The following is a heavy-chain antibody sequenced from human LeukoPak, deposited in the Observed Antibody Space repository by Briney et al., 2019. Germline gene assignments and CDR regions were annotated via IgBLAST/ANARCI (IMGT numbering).Heavy chain of an antibody. D-gene: IGHD4-17*01. Sequence: SETLSLTCTVSGGSISSSSYYWGWIRQPPGKGLEWIGSIYYSGSTYYNPSLKSRVTISVDTSKNQFSLKLSSVTAADTAVYYCSRPYGAAGLDWGQGTLVTVSS. CDR2: IYYSGST. CDR1: GGSISSSSYY. V-gene: IGHV4-39*01. J-gene: IGHJ4*02. CDR3: SRPYGAAGLD.